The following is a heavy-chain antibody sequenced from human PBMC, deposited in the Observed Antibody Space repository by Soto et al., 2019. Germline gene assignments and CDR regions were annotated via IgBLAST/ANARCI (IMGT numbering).Heavy chain of an antibody. CDR1: GGSISSYY. J-gene: IGHJ6*02. CDR3: AGAYCDYVRRRGLYYYYGMDV. V-gene: IGHV4-59*01. D-gene: IGHD4-17*01. Sequence: SETLSLTCTVSGGSISSYYWSWIRQPPGKGLEWIGYIYYSGSTNYNPSLKSRVTISVDTSKNQFSLKLSSVTAADTAVYYCAGAYCDYVRRRGLYYYYGMDVWGQGTTVTVSS. CDR2: IYYSGST.